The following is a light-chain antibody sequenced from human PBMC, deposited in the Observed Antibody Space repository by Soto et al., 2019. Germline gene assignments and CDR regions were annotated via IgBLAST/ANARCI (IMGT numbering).Light chain of an antibody. V-gene: IGKV3-20*01. CDR2: GAS. J-gene: IGKJ2*01. Sequence: EVVLTQSPGTLSLSPGERATLSCRASQSVRNNYLAWYQQKPGQAPRLLIYGASSSAPGIPDRFSGSGSGTDFTLTISRLEPEDFAVYYCQQYGNSPWTFGQGTKLVIK. CDR3: QQYGNSPWT. CDR1: QSVRNNY.